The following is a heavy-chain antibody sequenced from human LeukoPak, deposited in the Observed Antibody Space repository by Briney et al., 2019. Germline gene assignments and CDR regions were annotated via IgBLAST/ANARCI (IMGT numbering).Heavy chain of an antibody. V-gene: IGHV3-23*01. CDR1: GFTFSSYA. J-gene: IGHJ4*02. Sequence: GGSLRLSCAASGFTFSSYAMSWARQAPGKGLEWVSAISGGGGSTYYAASVKGRFTISRDNSKNTLYLQMNSLRAEDTAVYYCARRYDSSGYFFDYWGQGTLVTVSS. CDR3: ARRYDSSGYFFDY. CDR2: ISGGGGST. D-gene: IGHD3-22*01.